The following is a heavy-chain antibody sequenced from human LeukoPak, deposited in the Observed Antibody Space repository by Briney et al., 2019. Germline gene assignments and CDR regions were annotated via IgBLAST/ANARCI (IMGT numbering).Heavy chain of an antibody. V-gene: IGHV3-30*04. CDR2: ISYDGSDK. D-gene: IGHD3-10*01. J-gene: IGHJ4*02. CDR1: GFTFSSYA. CDR3: ARWYYYALGD. Sequence: GGSLRLSCAASGFTFSSYAMYWVRQAPGKGLEWVAVISYDGSDKFYADSVKGRFTISRDNAKNSLYLQMNSLRAEDTAVYYCARWYYYALGDWGQGTLVTVSS.